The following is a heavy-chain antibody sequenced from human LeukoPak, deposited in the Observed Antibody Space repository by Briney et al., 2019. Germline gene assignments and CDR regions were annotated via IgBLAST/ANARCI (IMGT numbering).Heavy chain of an antibody. D-gene: IGHD2-2*03. CDR1: GFTFSSYS. Sequence: GGSLRLSCAASGFTFSSYSMNWVRQAPGKGLEWVSSISSSSSYIYYADSVKGRFTISRDNAKNSLYLQMNSLRAEDTAVYYCARAGKGGYCSSTSCHSDYWGQGTLVTVSS. J-gene: IGHJ4*02. V-gene: IGHV3-21*01. CDR3: ARAGKGGYCSSTSCHSDY. CDR2: ISSSSSYI.